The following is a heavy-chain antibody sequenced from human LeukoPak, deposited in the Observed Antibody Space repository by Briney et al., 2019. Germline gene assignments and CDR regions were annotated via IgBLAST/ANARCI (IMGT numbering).Heavy chain of an antibody. V-gene: IGHV3-30*02. J-gene: IGHJ4*02. CDR1: GFTFSSYG. CDR2: IRYDGSNK. CDR3: AKETSYYSGNLYFDY. D-gene: IGHD4-23*01. Sequence: GGSLRLSCAASGFTFSSYGMHWVRQAPGKGLEWVAFIRYDGSNKYYADSVKGRFTISRDNSKNTLYLQMSSLRAEDTAVYYCAKETSYYSGNLYFDYWGQGTLVTVSS.